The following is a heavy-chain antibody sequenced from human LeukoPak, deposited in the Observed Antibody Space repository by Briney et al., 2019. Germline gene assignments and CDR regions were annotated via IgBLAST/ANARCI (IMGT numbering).Heavy chain of an antibody. D-gene: IGHD6-19*01. CDR1: GYTLTELS. V-gene: IGHV1-24*01. CDR3: ATGGRSGWYFDY. J-gene: IGHJ4*02. CDR2: FDPKDGET. Sequence: ASVKVSCKVSGYTLTELSMHWVRQAPGKGLEWMGGFDPKDGETIYAQKFQGRVTMTEDTSTDTAYMELSSLRSEDTAVYYCATGGRSGWYFDYWGQGTLVTVSS.